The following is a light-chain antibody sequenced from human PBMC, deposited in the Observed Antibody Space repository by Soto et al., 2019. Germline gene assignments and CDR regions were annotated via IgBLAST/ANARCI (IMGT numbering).Light chain of an antibody. V-gene: IGLV1-40*01. J-gene: IGLJ2*01. CDR1: SSHIGAGYD. Sequence: QSVLTQPPSVSGAPGQRVTISCTGSSSHIGAGYDVHWYQQLPGTAPKLLIYGNSNRTSGVPDRFSGSKSGTSASLAITGLQAQYEADYYCQSYDSSLSVSVFGGGTKVTVL. CDR2: GNS. CDR3: QSYDSSLSVSV.